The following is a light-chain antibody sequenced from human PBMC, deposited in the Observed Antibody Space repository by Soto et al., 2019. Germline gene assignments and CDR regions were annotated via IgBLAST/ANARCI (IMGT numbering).Light chain of an antibody. V-gene: IGLV7-43*01. J-gene: IGLJ2*01. CDR3: LLYYGGAVV. CDR2: STS. CDR1: TGAVTSGYY. Sequence: QTVVTQEPSLTVSPGGTVTLTCASSTGAVTSGYYPNWFQQKPGQAPRALIYSTSNQHSWTPARFSGSLLGGKAALTLSGVQPEDEAEYYCLLYYGGAVVFGGGTKLTV.